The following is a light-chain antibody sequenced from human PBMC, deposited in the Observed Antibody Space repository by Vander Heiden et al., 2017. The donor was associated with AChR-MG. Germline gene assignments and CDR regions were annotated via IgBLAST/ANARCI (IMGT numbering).Light chain of an antibody. J-gene: IGKJ2*01. Sequence: DIQMTQSPSSLSASVGDRVTITCRASQNISRKLNWYQQKPGKAPKVLIFAASSLQSGVPSGFSGSGSGTDFTLTISSLQPEDFATYYCQQSDSIPYTFGQGTKLDI. V-gene: IGKV1-39*01. CDR1: QNISRK. CDR2: AAS. CDR3: QQSDSIPYT.